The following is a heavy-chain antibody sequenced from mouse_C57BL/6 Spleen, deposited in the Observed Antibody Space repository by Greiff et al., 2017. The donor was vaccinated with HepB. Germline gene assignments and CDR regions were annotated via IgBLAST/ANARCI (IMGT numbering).Heavy chain of an antibody. D-gene: IGHD2-5*01. CDR1: GYTFTDYE. Sequence: LVESGAELVRPGASVTLSCKASGYTFTDYEMHWVKQTPVHGLEWIGAIDPETGGTAYNQKFKGKAILTADKSSSTAYMELRSLTSEDSAVYYCTNTYYSNYVWFAYWGQGTLVTVSA. CDR3: TNTYYSNYVWFAY. V-gene: IGHV1-15*01. J-gene: IGHJ3*01. CDR2: IDPETGGT.